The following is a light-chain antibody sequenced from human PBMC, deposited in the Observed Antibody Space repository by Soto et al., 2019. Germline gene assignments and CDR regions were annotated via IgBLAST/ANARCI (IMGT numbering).Light chain of an antibody. CDR1: QSVSSYY. V-gene: IGKV3-20*01. Sequence: EIVLTQSPGTLSFSPGERATLCCRASQSVSSYYLAWYQQKRGQAPRLVIYGASTRATGIPDRFSGSGSGTDFTLTISRLEPEDFAVYYCQQSGSSPWTFGQGTKVEIK. J-gene: IGKJ1*01. CDR2: GAS. CDR3: QQSGSSPWT.